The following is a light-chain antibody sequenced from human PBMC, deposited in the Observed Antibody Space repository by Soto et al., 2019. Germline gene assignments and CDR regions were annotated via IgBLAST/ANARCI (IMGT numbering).Light chain of an antibody. V-gene: IGLV2-11*01. Sequence: QSALTQPRSVSGSPGQSVTTSCAGTSSDVGGYNYVSWYQQHPGKAPKLMIYDVSKRPSGVPDRFSGSKSGNTASLTISGLQAEDEADYYCCSYAGSYTYLFGTGTKVTVL. CDR2: DVS. J-gene: IGLJ1*01. CDR3: CSYAGSYTYL. CDR1: SSDVGGYNY.